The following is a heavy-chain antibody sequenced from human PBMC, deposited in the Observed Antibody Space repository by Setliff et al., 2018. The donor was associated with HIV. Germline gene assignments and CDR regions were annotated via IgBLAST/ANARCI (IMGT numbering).Heavy chain of an antibody. D-gene: IGHD2-15*01. CDR1: GSMFGDYL. V-gene: IGHV3-49*04. CDR2: IRSKDYGGAP. Sequence: PGESLKISCTASGSMFGDYLMSWVRQAPGKGLEWLGFIRSKDYGGAPAYAASVEDRLSISRDDSKGIAYLQMDSLKNEDTAVYYCARGPHKYCSVTNCMYDLWGQGTLVTVSS. CDR3: ARGPHKYCSVTNCMYDL. J-gene: IGHJ4*02.